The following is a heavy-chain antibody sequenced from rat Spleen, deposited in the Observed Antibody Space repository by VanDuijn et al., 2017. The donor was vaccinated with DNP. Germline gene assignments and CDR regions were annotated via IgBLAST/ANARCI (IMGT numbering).Heavy chain of an antibody. J-gene: IGHJ4*01. CDR1: GFTFTNYY. Sequence: EVQLVESGGGLVQPGRSMKLSCAASGFTFTNYYMAWVRPAPTKGLEWVATINIDGGSTYYLDSVKGRFTISRDNAENTVYLQMNSLRSEDTATYYCTSRGWMDAWGQGASVTVSS. CDR3: TSRGWMDA. D-gene: IGHD3-5*01. CDR2: INIDGGST. V-gene: IGHV5-25*01.